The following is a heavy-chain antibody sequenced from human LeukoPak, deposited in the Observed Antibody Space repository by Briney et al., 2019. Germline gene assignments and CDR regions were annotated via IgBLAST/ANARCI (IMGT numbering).Heavy chain of an antibody. CDR2: IKQDGGAT. CDR3: ARYNSAWETDDY. Sequence: SPRLSLAPSAPSAVVSTRTWAGSPPGRGWKGLADIKQDGGATTTAASVKGRFTISRDNAKISLYPQMNSLRAEDTAVYFCARYNSAWETDDYWGQGTLVTVSS. D-gene: IGHD6-19*01. J-gene: IGHJ4*02. CDR1: APSAVVST. V-gene: IGHV3-7*03.